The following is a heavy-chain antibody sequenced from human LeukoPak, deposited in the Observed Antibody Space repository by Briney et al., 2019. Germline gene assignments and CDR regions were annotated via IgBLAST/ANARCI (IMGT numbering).Heavy chain of an antibody. J-gene: IGHJ4*02. Sequence: ASVKVSCKASGYSFPGYYMHWVRQAPGQGLEWMGIINPSGGSTSYAQKFQGRVTMTRDTSTSTVYMELSSLRSEDTAVYYCARDPVDQTEYSSSGDLDYWGQGTLVTVSS. CDR1: GYSFPGYY. V-gene: IGHV1-46*01. CDR3: ARDPVDQTEYSSSGDLDY. CDR2: INPSGGST. D-gene: IGHD6-6*01.